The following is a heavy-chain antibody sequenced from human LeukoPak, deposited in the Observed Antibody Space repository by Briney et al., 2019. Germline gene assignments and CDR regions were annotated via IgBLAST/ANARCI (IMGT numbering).Heavy chain of an antibody. Sequence: SETLSLTCAVSGYSISSGYYWGWIRQPPGKGLEWIGSIYHSGSTYYNPSLKSRVTISVDTSKNRFSLKLSPVTAADTAVYYCASEMAPRFEAFDYWGQGTLVTVSS. J-gene: IGHJ4*02. V-gene: IGHV4-38-2*01. CDR3: ASEMAPRFEAFDY. D-gene: IGHD5-24*01. CDR2: IYHSGST. CDR1: GYSISSGYY.